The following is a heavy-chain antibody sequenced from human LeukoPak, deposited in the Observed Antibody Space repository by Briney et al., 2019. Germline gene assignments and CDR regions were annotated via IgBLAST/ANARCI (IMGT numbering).Heavy chain of an antibody. V-gene: IGHV1-2*02. CDR3: EREEPVAATGPDY. CDR1: GYTFTGYY. Sequence: ASVKVSCKASGYTFTGYYMHWVRQAPGQGLEWMGWINPNSGGTNYAQRFQGRVTMTRDTSISTAYMELSRLRSDDTAVYYCEREEPVAATGPDYWGQGTLVTVSS. J-gene: IGHJ4*02. D-gene: IGHD6-19*01. CDR2: INPNSGGT.